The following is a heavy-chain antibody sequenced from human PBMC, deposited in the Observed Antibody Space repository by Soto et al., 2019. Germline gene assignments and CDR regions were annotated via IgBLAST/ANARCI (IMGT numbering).Heavy chain of an antibody. CDR3: ARNGDSSDYRGWFDP. CDR1: GFTVSSNY. Sequence: EVQRVESGGGLVQPGGSLRLSCSASGFTVSSNYKSWVRQAPGKVLEWVSVIYSGGTTYYADSVKGRFTISRDNSKNTLYLQMNSLRAEDTAVYYCARNGDSSDYRGWFDPWGQGTLVTVSS. V-gene: IGHV3-66*01. CDR2: IYSGGTT. D-gene: IGHD3-22*01. J-gene: IGHJ5*02.